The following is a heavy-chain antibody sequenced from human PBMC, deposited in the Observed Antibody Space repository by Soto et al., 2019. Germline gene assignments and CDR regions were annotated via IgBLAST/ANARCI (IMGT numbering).Heavy chain of an antibody. CDR2: IDPSDSYT. CDR3: ARYSSSHYYYYYGMDV. CDR1: GYSFTSYW. J-gene: IGHJ6*02. V-gene: IGHV5-10-1*01. D-gene: IGHD6-6*01. Sequence: GESLKISCKGSGYSFTSYWISWVRQMPGKGLEWMGRIDPSDSYTNYSPSFQGHVTISADKSISTAYLQWSSLKASDTAMYYCARYSSSHYYYYYGMDVWGQGXTVTVYS.